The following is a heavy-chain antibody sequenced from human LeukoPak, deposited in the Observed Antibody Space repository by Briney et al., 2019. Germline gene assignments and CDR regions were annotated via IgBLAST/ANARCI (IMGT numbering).Heavy chain of an antibody. Sequence: GGSLRLSCAASGFSFSSYEMNWVRQAPGKGLGWVSYINHIGDIIYYADSVKGRFTISRDNAKNSLYLQMNSLRAEDTAVYHCVREGLGFAHGFDYWGQGALVIVSS. V-gene: IGHV3-48*03. CDR3: VREGLGFAHGFDY. J-gene: IGHJ4*02. CDR2: INHIGDII. CDR1: GFSFSSYE. D-gene: IGHD2-8*01.